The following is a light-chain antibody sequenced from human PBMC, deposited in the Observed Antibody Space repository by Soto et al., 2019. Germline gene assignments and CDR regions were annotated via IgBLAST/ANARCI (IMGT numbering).Light chain of an antibody. V-gene: IGKV3-20*01. CDR2: AAS. CDR3: QQYGSSPWT. CDR1: QSVRSNY. Sequence: EIVLTQSPGTLSLSPGERATLSCRASQSVRSNYLAWYQQKPGQAPRLLIYAASSRATGIADRFSGSGSGTDFTLTISRLEPEDFAVYYCQQYGSSPWTFGQGTKVQIK. J-gene: IGKJ1*01.